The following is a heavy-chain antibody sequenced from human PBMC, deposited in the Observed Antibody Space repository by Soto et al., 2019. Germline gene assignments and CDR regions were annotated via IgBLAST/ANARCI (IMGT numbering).Heavy chain of an antibody. CDR3: ARVIGKYFSSRTNWFDP. CDR2: INPSGGST. D-gene: IGHD3-3*01. J-gene: IGHJ5*02. CDR1: GYTFSSYY. Sequence: ASVKVSCKESGYTFSSYYMHWVRQAPGQELEWMGIINPSGGSTSYAQKFQGRVTMTRDTSTSTVYMELSSLRSEDTAVYYCARVIGKYFSSRTNWFDPWGQGTLVTVSS. V-gene: IGHV1-46*01.